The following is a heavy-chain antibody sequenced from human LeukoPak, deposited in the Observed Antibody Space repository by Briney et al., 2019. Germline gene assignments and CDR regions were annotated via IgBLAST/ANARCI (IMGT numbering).Heavy chain of an antibody. CDR3: ASASLVRGTSWYRNPLPFDY. D-gene: IGHD3-10*01. J-gene: IGHJ4*02. CDR1: GYTFTSYG. Sequence: ASVKVSCKASGYTFTSYGISWVRQAPGQGLEWMGWISAYNGNTNYAQKFQGRVTITTDESTSTAYMELSSLRSEDTAVYYCASASLVRGTSWYRNPLPFDYWGQGTLVTVSS. CDR2: ISAYNGNT. V-gene: IGHV1-18*01.